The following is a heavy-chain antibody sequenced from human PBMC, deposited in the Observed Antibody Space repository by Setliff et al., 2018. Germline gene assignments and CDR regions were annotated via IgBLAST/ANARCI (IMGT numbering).Heavy chain of an antibody. Sequence: GESLKISCAASGFTFCHFAVTWVRQSPGRGLEWVSSISGSGGVTNYGDSVRGRFTISRDNAKNTVYLEMNSLRAEDTAKYYCAKDPNGDYVGAFDSWGRVTLVTVSS. CDR1: GFTFCHFA. J-gene: IGHJ5*01. CDR3: AKDPNGDYVGAFDS. CDR2: ISGSGGVT. D-gene: IGHD4-17*01. V-gene: IGHV3-23*01.